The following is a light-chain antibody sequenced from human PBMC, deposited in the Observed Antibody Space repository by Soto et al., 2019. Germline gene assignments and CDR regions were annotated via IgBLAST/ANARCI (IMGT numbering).Light chain of an antibody. Sequence: QPVLTQPPSASGTPGQRVTISCSGSSSNIGSNYVYWYQQLPRTAPKLLIYSNNQRPSGVPDRFSGSKSGTSASLAISGPRSEDAADYYCAAWDDSLSGWVFGTGTKVTVL. J-gene: IGLJ1*01. CDR1: SSNIGSNY. CDR2: SNN. V-gene: IGLV1-47*02. CDR3: AAWDDSLSGWV.